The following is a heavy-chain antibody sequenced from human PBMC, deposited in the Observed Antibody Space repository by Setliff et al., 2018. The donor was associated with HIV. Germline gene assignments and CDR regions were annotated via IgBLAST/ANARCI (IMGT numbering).Heavy chain of an antibody. J-gene: IGHJ4*02. D-gene: IGHD5-12*01. Sequence: PGGSLRLSCAASGFTFSDYYMSWIRQAPGKGLEWVSYISSSGSSKTYADSVKDRFTISRDNAKNTLYLQMNSLRAEDTGVYYCHSGYDTEEQSYFDYWGQGTLVTVSS. V-gene: IGHV3-11*04. CDR3: HSGYDTEEQSYFDY. CDR2: ISSSGSSK. CDR1: GFTFSDYY.